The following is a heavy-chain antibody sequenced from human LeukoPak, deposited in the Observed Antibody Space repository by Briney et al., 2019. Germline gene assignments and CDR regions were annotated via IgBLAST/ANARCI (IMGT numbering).Heavy chain of an antibody. CDR1: GGSXSSYY. D-gene: IGHD5-12*01. CDR2: IYYSGST. J-gene: IGHJ5*02. CDR3: ARDLRYSGYDLYNWFDP. V-gene: IGHV4-59*01. Sequence: GTLSLTCTVSGGSXSSYYWSWIRQPPGKGLEWIGYIYYSGSTNYNPSLKSRVTISVDTSKNQFSLKLSSVTAADTAVYYCARDLRYSGYDLYNWFDPWGQGTLVTVSS.